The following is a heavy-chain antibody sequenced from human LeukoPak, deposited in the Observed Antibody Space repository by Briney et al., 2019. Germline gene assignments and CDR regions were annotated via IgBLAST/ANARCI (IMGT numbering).Heavy chain of an antibody. CDR2: INPNSGGT. Sequence: ASVKVSCKASGYTFTGYYMHWVRQAPGQGLEWMGWINPNSGGTNYAQKFQGRVTMTRDTSISTAYMELSRLRSDDTAVYYCARVPIMIVVSDYEFDIWGQGTMVTVFS. CDR1: GYTFTGYY. J-gene: IGHJ3*02. D-gene: IGHD3-22*01. CDR3: ARVPIMIVVSDYEFDI. V-gene: IGHV1-2*02.